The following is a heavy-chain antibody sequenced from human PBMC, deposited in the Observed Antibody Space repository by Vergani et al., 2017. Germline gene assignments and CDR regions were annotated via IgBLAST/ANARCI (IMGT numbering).Heavy chain of an antibody. CDR1: GFSFPGYA. CDR3: SAQTQSCHDY. V-gene: IGHV3-73*01. CDR2: IRRRSEHYAT. Sequence: EVQLLESGGGLVQPVGSLRLSCEASGFSFPGYAMSWVRQVPGKGLEWLGHIRRRSEHYATAYGPSLIGRATISRDDSTNTAYLQLSSLGADDAAIYFCSAQTQSCHDYWGRETLVAVAS. D-gene: IGHD3-10*01. J-gene: IGHJ4*02.